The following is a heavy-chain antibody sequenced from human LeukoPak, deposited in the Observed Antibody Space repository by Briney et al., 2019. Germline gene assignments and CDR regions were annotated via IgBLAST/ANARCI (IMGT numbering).Heavy chain of an antibody. V-gene: IGHV4-38-2*01. J-gene: IGHJ5*02. Sequence: KPSETLSLTCAVSGYSISSGYYWGWIRQPPGKGLEWIGSIYHSGSTYSNPSLKSRVTLSVDTSKNQFSLKLSSVTAADTAVYYCARNGDYSNYSRWFDPWGQGTLVTVSS. CDR1: GYSISSGYY. CDR2: IYHSGST. CDR3: ARNGDYSNYSRWFDP. D-gene: IGHD4-11*01.